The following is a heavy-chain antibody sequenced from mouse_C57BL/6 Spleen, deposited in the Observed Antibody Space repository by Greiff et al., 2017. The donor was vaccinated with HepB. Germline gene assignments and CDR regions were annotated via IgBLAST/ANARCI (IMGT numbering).Heavy chain of an antibody. J-gene: IGHJ4*01. CDR1: GFTFSSYA. Sequence: EVQVVESGEGLVKPGGSLKLSCAASGFTFSSYAMSWVRQTPEKRLEWVAYISSGGDYIYYADTVKGRFTISRDNARNTLYLQMSSLKSEDTAMYDCTREDYSNYGAMDYWGQGTSVTVSS. V-gene: IGHV5-9-1*02. CDR2: ISSGGDYI. CDR3: TREDYSNYGAMDY. D-gene: IGHD2-5*01.